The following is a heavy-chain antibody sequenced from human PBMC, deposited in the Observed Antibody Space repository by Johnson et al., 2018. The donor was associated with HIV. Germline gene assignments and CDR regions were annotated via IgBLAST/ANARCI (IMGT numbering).Heavy chain of an antibody. D-gene: IGHD6-13*01. CDR3: ARVRTAAGFDAFDI. V-gene: IGHV3-20*03. J-gene: IGHJ3*02. Sequence: MKWVRQTPGMGLEWVSAINWNAGRTGYTDSVKGRFTICRDNAKNSLYLQMNSLRAEDTALYYCARVRTAAGFDAFDIWGQGTMVTVSS. CDR2: INWNAGRT.